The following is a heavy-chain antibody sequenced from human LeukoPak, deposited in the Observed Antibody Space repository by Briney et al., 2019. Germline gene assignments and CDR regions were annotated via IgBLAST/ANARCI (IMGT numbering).Heavy chain of an antibody. CDR2: INSDGSST. CDR1: GFTFRRYW. CDR3: AREGQYYYAMDV. V-gene: IGHV3-74*01. J-gene: IGHJ6*02. Sequence: GESLRLSCAASGFTFRRYWMHWVCQAPGKGLVWVSRINSDGSSTTYADSVKGRFTISRDNAKNTLYLQMNSLRAEDTAVYYCAREGQYYYAMDVWGQGTTVTVSS.